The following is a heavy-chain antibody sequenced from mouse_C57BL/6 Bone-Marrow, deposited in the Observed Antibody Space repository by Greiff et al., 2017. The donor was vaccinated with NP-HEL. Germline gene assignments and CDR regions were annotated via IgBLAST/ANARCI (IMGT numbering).Heavy chain of an antibody. J-gene: IGHJ2*01. CDR1: EYEFPSHD. D-gene: IGHD2-3*01. CDR2: INSDGGST. V-gene: IGHV5-2*01. Sequence: EVKLMESGGGLVQPGESLKLSCESNEYEFPSHDMSWVRKTPEKRLELVAAINSDGGSTYYPDTMERRVIIARDNTKKTLYLQMSSLKSEDTAYYYCAIHVCDGYSLGYWGQGTTLTVSS. CDR3: AIHVCDGYSLGY.